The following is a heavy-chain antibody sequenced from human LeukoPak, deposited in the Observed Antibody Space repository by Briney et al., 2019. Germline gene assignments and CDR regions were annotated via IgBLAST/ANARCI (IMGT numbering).Heavy chain of an antibody. V-gene: IGHV1-69*06. J-gene: IGHJ6*03. CDR1: GGTFSSYA. Sequence: GASVKVSCKASGGTFSSYAISWVRQAPGQGLEWMGGIIPIFGTANYAQNLQDRVTMTSDTSTSTAYMELRRLRSDDTAVYYCARDLYSYGSGSYSSMDVWGKGTTVTISS. CDR2: IIPIFGTA. CDR3: ARDLYSYGSGSYSSMDV. D-gene: IGHD3-10*01.